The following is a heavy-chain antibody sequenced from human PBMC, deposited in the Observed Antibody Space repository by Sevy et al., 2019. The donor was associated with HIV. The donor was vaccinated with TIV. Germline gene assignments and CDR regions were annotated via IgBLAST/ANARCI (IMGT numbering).Heavy chain of an antibody. Sequence: ASVKVSCKASGYTFTSYDINWVRQATGQGLEWMGWMNPNSGNTGYAQKFQGRVTMTRNTSISTAYMELGSLKSEDTAGYYCARGLRYDYVWGSYRFHYYYYYGMDVWGQGTTVTVSS. CDR1: GYTFTSYD. CDR2: MNPNSGNT. V-gene: IGHV1-8*01. CDR3: ARGLRYDYVWGSYRFHYYYYYGMDV. D-gene: IGHD3-16*02. J-gene: IGHJ6*02.